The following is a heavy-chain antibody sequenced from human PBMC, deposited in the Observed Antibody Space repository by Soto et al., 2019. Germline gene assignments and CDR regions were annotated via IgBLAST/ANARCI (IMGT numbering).Heavy chain of an antibody. J-gene: IGHJ5*02. V-gene: IGHV4-4*08. Sequence: SETLSLTCTVSGGSISIFYWNWFRQPPGKGLEWIGHIYNGGSTSYNPSLQSRVTISLDTSKNQFSLKLSSVTAADTAVYYCARLRPITMIGSWFDPWGQGTLVTVSS. CDR2: IYNGGST. CDR1: GGSISIFY. D-gene: IGHD3-22*01. CDR3: ARLRPITMIGSWFDP.